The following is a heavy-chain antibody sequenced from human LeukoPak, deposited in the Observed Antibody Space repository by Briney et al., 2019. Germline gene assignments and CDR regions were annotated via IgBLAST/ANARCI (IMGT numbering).Heavy chain of an antibody. J-gene: IGHJ4*02. V-gene: IGHV1-69*04. CDR2: IIPILGIA. CDR3: ARRYCSGGSCYSYGPFDY. Sequence: SVKVSCKASGDTFSSYAISWVRQAPGQGLEWMGRIIPILGIANYAQKFQGRVTITADKSTSTAYMELSSLRSEDTAVYYCARRYCSGGSCYSYGPFDYWGQGTLVTVSS. D-gene: IGHD2-15*01. CDR1: GDTFSSYA.